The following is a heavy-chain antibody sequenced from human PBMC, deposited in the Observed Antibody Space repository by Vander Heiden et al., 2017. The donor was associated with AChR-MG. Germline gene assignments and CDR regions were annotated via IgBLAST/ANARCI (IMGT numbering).Heavy chain of an antibody. V-gene: IGHV3-48*03. CDR2: ISSSGSPI. CDR1: GFTFSSYE. CDR3: ARGSCPYYYGMHV. J-gene: IGHJ6*02. Sequence: VQLVESGGGLVQPGGSLSLSCAASGFTFSSYEMNWVRQAPGKGLEWVSYISSSGSPIYYADAVKGRFTISRDNAMSSVYLQMKRMRAEDTAVYYCARGSCPYYYGMHVWGQGSTVAVSS.